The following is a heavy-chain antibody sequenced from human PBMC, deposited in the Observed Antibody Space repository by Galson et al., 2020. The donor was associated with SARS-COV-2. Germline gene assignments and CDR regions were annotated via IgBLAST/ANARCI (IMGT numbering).Heavy chain of an antibody. V-gene: IGHV4-38-2*02. CDR2: IRHSGNT. D-gene: IGHD7-27*01. J-gene: IGHJ4*02. CDR1: GYSISSGYY. CDR3: VRDDSLGIPSGL. Sequence: SETLSLTCAVSGYSISSGYYWGWIRQPPEKGLEWIASIRHSGNTYYNASLKSRVALSIDASTNQFSLKLTSMTAADTAVYYCVRDDSLGIPSGLWGQGILVTVSS.